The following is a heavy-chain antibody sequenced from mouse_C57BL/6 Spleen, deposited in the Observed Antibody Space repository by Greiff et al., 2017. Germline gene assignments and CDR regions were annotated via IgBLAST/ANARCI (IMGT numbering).Heavy chain of an antibody. Sequence: EVQRVESEGGLVQPGSSMKLSCTASGFTFSDYYMAWVRQVPEKGLEWVANINYDGSSTYYLDSLKSRFIISRDNAKNILYLQMSSLKSEDTATYYCAREDYGKVYAMDYWGQGTSVTVSS. CDR3: AREDYGKVYAMDY. J-gene: IGHJ4*01. CDR2: INYDGSST. CDR1: GFTFSDYY. D-gene: IGHD2-1*01. V-gene: IGHV5-16*01.